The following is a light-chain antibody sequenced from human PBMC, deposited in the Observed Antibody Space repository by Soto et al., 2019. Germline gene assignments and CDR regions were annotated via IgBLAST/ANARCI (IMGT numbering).Light chain of an antibody. J-gene: IGKJ4*01. V-gene: IGKV3-15*01. CDR3: QQYNNWPLT. CDR1: HRVSSY. CDR2: ATS. Sequence: EIVLTQSPGTLALSPGERATLSCRASHRVSSYLAWYQQKPGQAPRLLIYATSTRATGIPARFSGSGSGTEFTLTISSLQSEDFAVYYCQQYNNWPLTFGGGTKVDIK.